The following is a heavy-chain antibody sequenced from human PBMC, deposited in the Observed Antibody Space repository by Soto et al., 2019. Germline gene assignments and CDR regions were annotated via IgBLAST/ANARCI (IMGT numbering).Heavy chain of an antibody. D-gene: IGHD6-6*01. CDR2: INPNSGGT. J-gene: IGHJ6*02. Sequence: ASAKVSCKASGYTFTGYYMHCVRQAPGQGLEWMGWINPNSGGTNYAQKFQGWVTMTRDTSISTAYMELSRLRSDDTAVYYCARDPYSSSATGMDVWGQGTTVTVSS. CDR1: GYTFTGYY. CDR3: ARDPYSSSATGMDV. V-gene: IGHV1-2*04.